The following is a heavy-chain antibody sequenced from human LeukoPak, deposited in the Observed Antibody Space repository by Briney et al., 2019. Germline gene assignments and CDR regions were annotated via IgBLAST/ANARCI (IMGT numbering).Heavy chain of an antibody. CDR3: ARSGYKYNWFDP. CDR1: GGSISSYY. D-gene: IGHD5-12*01. Sequence: KSSETLSLTCIVSGGSISSYYWSWIRQPPGKGLEWIGYIYYSGSSNYNPSLKNRVTISVDTSKNQFSLKLSSVTAADTAVYYCARSGYKYNWFDPWGQGTLVTVSS. V-gene: IGHV4-59*08. J-gene: IGHJ5*02. CDR2: IYYSGSS.